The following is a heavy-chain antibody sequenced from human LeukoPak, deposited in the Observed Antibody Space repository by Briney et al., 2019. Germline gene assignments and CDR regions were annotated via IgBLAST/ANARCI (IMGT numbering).Heavy chain of an antibody. CDR1: GYSFTSYW. V-gene: IGHV5-51*01. CDR3: ARHPSEYYDFWSGYPYYYGMDV. D-gene: IGHD3-3*01. Sequence: GESLKISCKGSGYSFTSYWIVWVRQMPGKGLEWMGIIYPGDSDTRYSPSFQGQVTISAGKSISTAYLQWSSLKASDTAMYYCARHPSEYYDFWSGYPYYYGMDVWGQGTTVTVSS. CDR2: IYPGDSDT. J-gene: IGHJ6*02.